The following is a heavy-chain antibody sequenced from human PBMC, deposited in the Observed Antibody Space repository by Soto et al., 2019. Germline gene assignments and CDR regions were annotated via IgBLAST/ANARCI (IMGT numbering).Heavy chain of an antibody. V-gene: IGHV3-30*18. CDR1: GFTFSSYG. D-gene: IGHD3-22*01. CDR3: AKDWDYYDSSGYECFDY. J-gene: IGHJ4*02. CDR2: ISYDGSNK. Sequence: SLRLSCAASGFTFSSYGMHWVRQAPGKGLEWVAVISYDGSNKYYADSVKGRFTISRDNSKNTLYLQMNSLRAEDTAVYYCAKDWDYYDSSGYECFDYWGQETLVTVSS.